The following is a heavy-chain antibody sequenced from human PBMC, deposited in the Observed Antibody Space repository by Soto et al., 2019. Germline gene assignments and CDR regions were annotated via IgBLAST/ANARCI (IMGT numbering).Heavy chain of an antibody. J-gene: IGHJ6*02. CDR1: GFTFSSYA. V-gene: IGHV3-23*01. CDR2: ISGSGGST. CDR3: AKQGAAREYYYYGMDV. D-gene: IGHD6-6*01. Sequence: EVQLLESGGGLVQPGGSLRLSCAASGFTFSSYAMSWVRQAPGKGLEWVSAISGSGGSTYYADSVKGRFTISRDNSKNTLYLQRNSLRAEDTAVYYCAKQGAAREYYYYGMDVWGQGTTVTVSS.